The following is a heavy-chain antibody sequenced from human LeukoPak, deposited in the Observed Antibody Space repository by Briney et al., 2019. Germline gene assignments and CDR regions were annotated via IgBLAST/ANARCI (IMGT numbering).Heavy chain of an antibody. V-gene: IGHV3-9*01. CDR1: GFTFDDYA. Sequence: GRSLRLSCAASGFTFDDYAMHWVRQAPGKGLEWVSGISWNSGSIGYADSVKGRFTISRDNAKNSLYLQMNSLRAEDTALYYCAKDISSGWYFLDYWGQGALVTVSS. J-gene: IGHJ4*02. CDR3: AKDISSGWYFLDY. CDR2: ISWNSGSI. D-gene: IGHD6-19*01.